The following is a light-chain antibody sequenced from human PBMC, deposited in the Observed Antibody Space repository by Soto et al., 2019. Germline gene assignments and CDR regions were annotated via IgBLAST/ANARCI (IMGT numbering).Light chain of an antibody. CDR1: QSVSSNY. CDR2: DAS. Sequence: EIVLTQSPVTLSLSPGERATLSCRASQSVSSNYLAWYQQRPGLAPRLLIFDASRRATGTPDRFSGSGSGTDFTLTISRLEPEDFAVYYCQQYGSSPPITFGQGTRLEI. V-gene: IGKV3D-20*01. CDR3: QQYGSSPPIT. J-gene: IGKJ5*01.